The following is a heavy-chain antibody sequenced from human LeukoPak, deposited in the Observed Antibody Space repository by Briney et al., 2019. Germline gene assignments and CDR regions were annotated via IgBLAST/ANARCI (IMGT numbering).Heavy chain of an antibody. J-gene: IGHJ4*02. CDR2: ISYDGSNK. Sequence: GGSLRLSCAASGFTFSSYAMHWVRQAPGKGLEWVAVISYDGSNKYYADSVKGRFTISRDNSKNTLYLQMNSLRAEDTAVYYCARGVPLVKPFDYWGQGTLVTVSS. D-gene: IGHD3-9*01. CDR1: GFTFSSYA. CDR3: ARGVPLVKPFDY. V-gene: IGHV3-30-3*01.